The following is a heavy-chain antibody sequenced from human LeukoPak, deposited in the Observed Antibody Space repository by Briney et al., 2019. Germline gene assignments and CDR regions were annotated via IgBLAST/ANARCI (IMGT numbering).Heavy chain of an antibody. CDR1: GFTLGSHD. V-gene: IGHV3-13*01. CDR3: VREARGYHYTYFDY. J-gene: IGHJ4*02. Sequence: GGSLRLSCTASGFTLGSHDMHWVRQIPGQGLEWVAAVSSGFHAFFADSVQGRFTVSREDARNSLYLQMNSLRAGDTAVYYCVREARGYHYTYFDYWGQGTLVTVYS. CDR2: VSSGFHA. D-gene: IGHD5-18*01.